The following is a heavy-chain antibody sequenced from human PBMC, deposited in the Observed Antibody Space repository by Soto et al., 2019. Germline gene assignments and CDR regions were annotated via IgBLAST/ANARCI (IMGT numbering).Heavy chain of an antibody. CDR1: GGSISSYY. J-gene: IGHJ4*02. CDR3: ARHNYGSGSTYFDY. CDR2: IYYSGST. D-gene: IGHD3-10*01. V-gene: IGHV4-59*08. Sequence: QVQLQESGPGLVKPSETLSLTCTVSGGSISSYYWSWIRQPPGKGLEWIGYIYYSGSTNYNPSLRSLLTISVDTCKNQFTLKLNSRTAADAAVYYCARHNYGSGSTYFDYWGQGTLVTVSS.